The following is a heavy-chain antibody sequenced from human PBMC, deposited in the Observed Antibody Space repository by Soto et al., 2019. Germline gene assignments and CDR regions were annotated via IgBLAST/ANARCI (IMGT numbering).Heavy chain of an antibody. D-gene: IGHD1-26*01. CDR2: IWYDGSNK. CDR3: AGVATPLDYYYYYGMDV. J-gene: IGHJ6*02. CDR1: GFTFSSYG. V-gene: IGHV3-33*01. Sequence: QVQLVESGGGVVQPGRSLRLSCAASGFTFSSYGMHWVRQAPGKGLEWVAVIWYDGSNKYYADSVKGRFTISRDNSKNTLYLQMNSLRAEDTAVYYCAGVATPLDYYYYYGMDVWGQGTTVTVSS.